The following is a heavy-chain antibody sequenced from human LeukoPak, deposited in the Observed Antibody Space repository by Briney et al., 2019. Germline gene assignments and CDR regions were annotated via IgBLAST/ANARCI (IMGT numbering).Heavy chain of an antibody. CDR2: TYYRSKWYN. J-gene: IGHJ4*02. D-gene: IGHD6-19*01. CDR1: GDSVSSNSAA. Sequence: SQTLSLTFAISGDSVSSNSAAWNWLRQSPSRGLEWLGSTYYRSKWYNDYAVSVKSRITSNPDTSKNQFSLQLNSVTPEDTAVYYCARARKGGWYYFDYWGQGTLVTVSS. CDR3: ARARKGGWYYFDY. V-gene: IGHV6-1*01.